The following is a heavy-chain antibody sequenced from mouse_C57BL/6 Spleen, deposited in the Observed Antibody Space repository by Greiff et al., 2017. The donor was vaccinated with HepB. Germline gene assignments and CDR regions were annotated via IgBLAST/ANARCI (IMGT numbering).Heavy chain of an antibody. CDR2: IYPGDGDT. CDR1: GYAFSSSW. Sequence: QVQLQQSGPELVKPGASVKISCKASGYAFSSSWMNWVKQRPGKGLEWIGRIYPGDGDTNYNGKFKGKATLTADKSSSTAYMQLSSLTSEDSAVYFCARPLLTTVVEAMDYWGQGTSVTVSS. J-gene: IGHJ4*01. D-gene: IGHD1-1*01. CDR3: ARPLLTTVVEAMDY. V-gene: IGHV1-82*01.